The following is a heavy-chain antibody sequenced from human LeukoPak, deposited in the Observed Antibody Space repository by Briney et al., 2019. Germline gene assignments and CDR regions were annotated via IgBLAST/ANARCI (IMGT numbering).Heavy chain of an antibody. CDR2: YCAST. Sequence: YCASTNYIHSLKTRVTISIDTSKNQISLKLSTVTAADTAVYYCARVSISGTTWTPLFDYWGQGTLVTVSS. CDR3: ARVSISGTTWTPLFDY. J-gene: IGHJ4*02. V-gene: IGHV4-59*01. D-gene: IGHD1-7*01.